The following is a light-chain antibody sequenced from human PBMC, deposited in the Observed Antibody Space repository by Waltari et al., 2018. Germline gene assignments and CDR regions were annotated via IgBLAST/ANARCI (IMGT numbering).Light chain of an antibody. Sequence: QSALTQPPSASGSPGQSVPISCTGTSSDVGGYNYVSWYQQHPGKAPKLMIYEVSKRPSGVPDRFSGSKSGNTASLTVSGLQAEDEADYYCSSYAGSEGVFGGGTKLTVL. CDR3: SSYAGSEGV. V-gene: IGLV2-8*01. J-gene: IGLJ2*01. CDR2: EVS. CDR1: SSDVGGYNY.